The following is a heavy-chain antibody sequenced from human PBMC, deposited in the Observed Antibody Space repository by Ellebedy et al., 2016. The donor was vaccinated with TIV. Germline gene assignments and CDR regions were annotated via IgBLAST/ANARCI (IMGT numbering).Heavy chain of an antibody. CDR1: GGSISSGDYY. J-gene: IGHJ5*02. Sequence: MPSETLSLTCTVSGGSISSGDYYWSWIRQPPGTGLEWIGLIYDSGNTYYNPSLKSRVTILVDTSENQFPLNLSSVTAADTAVYYCARDPALPRGRFDTWGQGTLVTVSS. V-gene: IGHV4-30-4*01. CDR2: IYDSGNT. CDR3: ARDPALPRGRFDT.